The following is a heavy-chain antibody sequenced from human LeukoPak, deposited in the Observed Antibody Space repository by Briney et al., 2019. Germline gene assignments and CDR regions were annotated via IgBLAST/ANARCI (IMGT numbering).Heavy chain of an antibody. CDR3: ARAGSSGWDYYFDY. CDR2: IIPIFGTA. Sequence: SVKVSCKASGGTFSSYTITWVRQAPGQGLEWMGGIIPIFGTANYAQKFQGRVTITADESTSTAYMEPSSLRSEDTAVYYCARAGSSGWDYYFDYWGQGTLVTVSS. V-gene: IGHV1-69*13. D-gene: IGHD6-19*01. J-gene: IGHJ4*02. CDR1: GGTFSSYT.